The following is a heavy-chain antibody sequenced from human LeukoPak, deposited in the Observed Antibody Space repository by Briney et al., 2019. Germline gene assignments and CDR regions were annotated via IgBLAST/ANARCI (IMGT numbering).Heavy chain of an antibody. CDR1: GYTFSTYG. V-gene: IGHV1-18*01. CDR3: GRFFGVNNYPYNGVDV. J-gene: IGHJ6*02. Sequence: GASVKVSCKASGYTFSTYGISWVPQAPGQGLEMRGWIRAYNGDTKYSQRLKGRATMTTDTATSTAYMELRSLRSDDTAVYYCGRFFGVNNYPYNGVDVWGQGTTVTVSS. CDR2: IRAYNGDT. D-gene: IGHD3-3*01.